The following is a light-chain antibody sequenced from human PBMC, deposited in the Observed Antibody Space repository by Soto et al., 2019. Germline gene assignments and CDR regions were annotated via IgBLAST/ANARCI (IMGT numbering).Light chain of an antibody. CDR1: RSFASSY. V-gene: IGKV3-20*01. CDR2: AAS. Sequence: DMVLTQSPGTLYLSPGERATLSCRASRSFASSYSGWYQQKPGQAPSLLLYAASKRATGIPDRFSGSGSGTDFTLTINRLEPEDSAVYYCQQYGSSPPYTFGQGTKVEI. J-gene: IGKJ2*01. CDR3: QQYGSSPPYT.